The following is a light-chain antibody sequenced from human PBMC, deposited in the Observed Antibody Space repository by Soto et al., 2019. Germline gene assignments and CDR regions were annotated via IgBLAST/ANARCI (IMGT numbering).Light chain of an antibody. J-gene: IGLJ1*01. V-gene: IGLV1-40*01. CDR3: QSYDSSLSVYV. Sequence: QSVLTQPPSVSGAPGQRVTISCTGSSSNIGAGYDVHWFQQLPGTAPKLLIYSNNNRPSGVPDRFSGSKSGTSASPAITGLQAEDEADYYCQSYDSSLSVYVFGSGTKVTVL. CDR2: SNN. CDR1: SSNIGAGYD.